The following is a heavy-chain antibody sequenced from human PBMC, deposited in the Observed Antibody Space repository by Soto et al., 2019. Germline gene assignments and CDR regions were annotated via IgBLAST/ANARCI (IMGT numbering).Heavy chain of an antibody. CDR2: ITGTGGNT. V-gene: IGHV3-23*01. CDR1: GFSFSTYA. J-gene: IGHJ4*02. Sequence: EVQLLESGGGLVQPGGSLRLSCAAPGFSFSTYAMSWVRQAPGRGLKWVSSITGTGGNTYYADSVKGRFTISRDNSRNTLYLQMDSLRAEDTAIYYCAKVVTGSSDYWGQGTLVTVSS. CDR3: AKVVTGSSDY. D-gene: IGHD1-20*01.